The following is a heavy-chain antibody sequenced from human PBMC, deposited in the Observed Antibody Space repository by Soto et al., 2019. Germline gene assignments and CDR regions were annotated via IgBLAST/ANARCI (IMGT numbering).Heavy chain of an antibody. V-gene: IGHV1-69*02. CDR3: ASTGIAVADPTYYYYYMDV. J-gene: IGHJ6*03. Sequence: GASVKVSCKASGGTFSSYTISWVRQAPGQGLEWMGRIIPILGIANYAQKFQGRVTITADKSTSTAYMELSSLRSEDTAVYYCASTGIAVADPTYYYYYMDVWGKGTTVTVSS. CDR2: IIPILGIA. CDR1: GGTFSSYT. D-gene: IGHD6-19*01.